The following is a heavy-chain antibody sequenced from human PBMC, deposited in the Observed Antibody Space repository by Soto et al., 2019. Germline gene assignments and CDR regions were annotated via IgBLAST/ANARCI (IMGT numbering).Heavy chain of an antibody. CDR1: GGTFSSYA. Sequence: QVQLVQSGAEVKKPGSSVKVSCKASGGTFSSYAISWVRQAPGQGLEWMGGIIPIFGTANYAQKFQGRVTITADESTSTAYMELSSLRSGDTAVYYCARVLGTCGGDCYPDAFDIWGQGTMVTVSS. CDR3: ARVLGTCGGDCYPDAFDI. V-gene: IGHV1-69*12. D-gene: IGHD2-21*02. J-gene: IGHJ3*02. CDR2: IIPIFGTA.